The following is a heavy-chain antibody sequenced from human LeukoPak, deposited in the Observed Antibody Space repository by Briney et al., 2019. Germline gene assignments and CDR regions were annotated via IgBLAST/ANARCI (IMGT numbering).Heavy chain of an antibody. CDR2: IYYSGST. Sequence: SETLSLTCTVSGGSISSYYWSWIRQPPGKGLEWIGYIYYSGSTNYIPSLKSRVTISVDTSKNQFSLKLSSVTAADTAVYYCARGRQYQLWWFDPWGQGTLVTVSS. D-gene: IGHD2-2*01. V-gene: IGHV4-59*01. CDR1: GGSISSYY. CDR3: ARGRQYQLWWFDP. J-gene: IGHJ5*02.